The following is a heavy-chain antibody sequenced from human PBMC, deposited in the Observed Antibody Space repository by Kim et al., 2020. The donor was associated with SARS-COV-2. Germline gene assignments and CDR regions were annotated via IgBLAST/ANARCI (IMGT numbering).Heavy chain of an antibody. CDR1: GFTFSVYA. CDR2: IRRNGINT. V-gene: IGHV3-23*01. J-gene: IGHJ4*02. CDR3: AQGFNGYIDY. D-gene: IGHD2-8*01. Sequence: GGSLRLSCAVSGFTFSVYAMSWVRQAPGKGLEWVSTIRRNGINTYYADSVTGRFTISRDNSKNTLYLQMNSLRAEDTAVYYCAQGFNGYIDYWGQGALVTDSS.